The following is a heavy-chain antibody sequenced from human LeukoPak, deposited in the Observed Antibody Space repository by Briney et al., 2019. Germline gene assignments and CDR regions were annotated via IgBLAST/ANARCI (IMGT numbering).Heavy chain of an antibody. CDR3: ARRYCISTGCSAFDY. D-gene: IGHD2-2*01. Sequence: ASVKVSCKASGYTFTNYDINWVRQATGQGLEWMGWMNPSSGDSHSVDKFQGRVTMTRDTSIRTAYMELSGLRSDDTAVYYCARRYCISTGCSAFDYWGPGTPVTVSS. J-gene: IGHJ4*02. V-gene: IGHV1-8*01. CDR2: MNPSSGDS. CDR1: GYTFTNYD.